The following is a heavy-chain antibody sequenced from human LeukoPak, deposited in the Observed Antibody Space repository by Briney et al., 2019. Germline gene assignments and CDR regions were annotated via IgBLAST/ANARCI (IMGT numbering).Heavy chain of an antibody. CDR2: ISSSGSTI. CDR3: ARDGYNKGTNFDY. D-gene: IGHD5-24*01. V-gene: IGHV3-48*03. J-gene: IGHJ4*02. CDR1: GFTFSSYE. Sequence: GGSLRLSCAASGFTFSSYEMNWVRQAPGKGLEWVSYISSSGSTIYYADSVKGRFTNSRDNAKNSLYLQMNSLRAEDTAVYYCARDGYNKGTNFDYWGQGTLVTVSS.